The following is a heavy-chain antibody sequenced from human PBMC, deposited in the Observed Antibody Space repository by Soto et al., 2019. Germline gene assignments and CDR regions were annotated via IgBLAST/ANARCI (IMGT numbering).Heavy chain of an antibody. V-gene: IGHV3-48*01. CDR1: GFTFSSYS. J-gene: IGHJ6*04. Sequence: GSLRLSCAASGFTFSSYSMNWVRQAPGKGLEWVSYISSTSSTIYYADSVKGRFTISRDNARNSLYLQMNSLRGEDTAVYYCARDQRAAGHARSFRLPRLAMDGCGKGTTVTVSS. CDR2: ISSTSSTI. CDR3: ARDQRAAGHARSFRLPRLAMDG.